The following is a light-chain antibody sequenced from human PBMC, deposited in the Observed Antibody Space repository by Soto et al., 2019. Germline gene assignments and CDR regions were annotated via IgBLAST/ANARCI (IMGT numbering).Light chain of an antibody. CDR3: QQYNNWPRS. CDR1: ESVGTN. V-gene: IGKV3D-15*01. CDR2: GSS. J-gene: IGKJ4*01. Sequence: IVMTQSPATLSVSPGEGATLSCRASESVGTNLAWYQQKPGQAPRLLIYGSSTRATGIPTTFSGSGSGTDFTLTISSLESEESAVYYCQQYNNWPRSFGGGTRVEIK.